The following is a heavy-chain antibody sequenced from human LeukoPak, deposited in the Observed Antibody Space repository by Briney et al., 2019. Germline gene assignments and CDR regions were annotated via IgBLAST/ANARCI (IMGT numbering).Heavy chain of an antibody. Sequence: GGSLRLSCAASGFTFSSYGMHWVRQAPGKGLEWVAVVWYDGSNKYYADSAKGRFTISRDNSKNTLYLQMNSLRAEDTAVYYCARGGKWELLRFDYWGQGTLVTVSS. CDR3: ARGGKWELLRFDY. D-gene: IGHD1-26*01. V-gene: IGHV3-33*01. CDR2: VWYDGSNK. CDR1: GFTFSSYG. J-gene: IGHJ4*02.